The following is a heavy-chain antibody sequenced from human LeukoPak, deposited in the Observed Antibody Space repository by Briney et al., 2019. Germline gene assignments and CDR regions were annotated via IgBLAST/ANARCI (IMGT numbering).Heavy chain of an antibody. CDR2: ISYDGSNK. D-gene: IGHD6-13*01. V-gene: IGHV3-30*04. Sequence: GGSLRLSCAASGFTFSSYSMHWVRQAPGKGLEWVAVISYDGSNKYYADSVKGRFTISRDNSKNTLYLQMNSLRAEDTAVYYCARARIAAAVPNWFDPWGQGTLVTVSS. CDR1: GFTFSSYS. J-gene: IGHJ5*02. CDR3: ARARIAAAVPNWFDP.